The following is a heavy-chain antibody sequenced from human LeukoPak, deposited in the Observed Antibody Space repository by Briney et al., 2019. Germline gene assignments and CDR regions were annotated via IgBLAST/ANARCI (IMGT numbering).Heavy chain of an antibody. D-gene: IGHD2-2*02. CDR1: GSTFSSYG. Sequence: GGSLRLSCAASGSTFSSYGMHWVRQAPGKGLEWVAVISYDGSNKYYADSVKGRFTISRDNSKNTLYLQMNSLRAEDTAVYYCANDDCSSTSCYTHYCYYGMDVWGQGTTVTVSS. CDR3: ANDDCSSTSCYTHYCYYGMDV. CDR2: ISYDGSNK. J-gene: IGHJ6*02. V-gene: IGHV3-30*18.